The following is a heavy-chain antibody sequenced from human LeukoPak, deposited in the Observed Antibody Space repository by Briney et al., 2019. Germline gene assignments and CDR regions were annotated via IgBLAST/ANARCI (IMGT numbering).Heavy chain of an antibody. D-gene: IGHD2-21*01. CDR2: ISSSSSTM. CDR1: GFTFSSYS. Sequence: GGSLRLSCAASGFTFSSYSMNWVRQAPGKGLEWVSYISSSSSTMYYADSVKGRFTISRDNAKNSLYLQMNSLRVEDTAVYYCARVRSRDWFDPWGQGTLVTVSA. CDR3: ARVRSRDWFDP. V-gene: IGHV3-48*01. J-gene: IGHJ5*02.